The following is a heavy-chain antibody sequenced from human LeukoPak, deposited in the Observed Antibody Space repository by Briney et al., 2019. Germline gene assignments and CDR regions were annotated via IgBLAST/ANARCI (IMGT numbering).Heavy chain of an antibody. J-gene: IGHJ6*03. Sequence: GASVKVSCKASGYTFTSYDINWVRQATGQGLEWMGWMNPNSGNTGYAQRFQGRVTITEDTSTDTAYMELSSLRSEDTAVYYCARSSLYYYYMDVWGKGTTVTVSS. V-gene: IGHV1-8*02. CDR2: MNPNSGNT. CDR3: ARSSLYYYYMDV. CDR1: GYTFTSYD. D-gene: IGHD2-2*01.